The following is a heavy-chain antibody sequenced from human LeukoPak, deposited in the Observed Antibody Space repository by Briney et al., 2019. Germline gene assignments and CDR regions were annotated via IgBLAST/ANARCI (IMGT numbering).Heavy chain of an antibody. CDR3: AKVLIWTYGSGNYYKGAFDI. CDR1: GFTFSNYW. V-gene: IGHV3-23*01. D-gene: IGHD3-10*01. J-gene: IGHJ3*02. CDR2: ISDSGGRI. Sequence: PGGSLRLSCAASGFTFSNYWMHWVRQDPGKGLEWVSLISDSGGRIYYADSVKGRFTISRDNSKNTLYLQMNSLRAEDTAVYYCAKVLIWTYGSGNYYKGAFDIWGQGTMVTVFS.